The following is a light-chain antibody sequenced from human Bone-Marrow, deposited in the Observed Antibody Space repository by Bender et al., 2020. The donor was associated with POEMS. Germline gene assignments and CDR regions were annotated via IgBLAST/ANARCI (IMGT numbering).Light chain of an antibody. V-gene: IGLV2-14*03. CDR2: DVS. CDR3: SSYTTTNTRYV. J-gene: IGLJ1*01. Sequence: QSALTQPASVSGSPGQSIVISCSGTSSDVGGYNYVSWYQQHPGKAPKVMIYDVSNRPSGVSNSFFGSKSGNSAFLTISGLQAEDEADYYCSSYTTTNTRYVFGGGTKVTVL. CDR1: SSDVGGYNY.